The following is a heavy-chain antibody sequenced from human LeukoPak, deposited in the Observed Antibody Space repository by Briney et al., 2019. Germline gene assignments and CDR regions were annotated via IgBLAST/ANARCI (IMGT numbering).Heavy chain of an antibody. CDR2: ISSSSSII. CDR3: ARDTQRAYCSSTSCYGHFDY. CDR1: GFTFSSYG. Sequence: GGSLRLSCAASGFTFSSYGMNWVRQAPGKGLEWVSYISSSSSIIYYADSVKGRFTISRDNAKNSLYLQMNSLTDEDTAVYYCARDTQRAYCSSTSCYGHFDYWGQGTLVTVSS. V-gene: IGHV3-48*02. D-gene: IGHD2-2*01. J-gene: IGHJ4*02.